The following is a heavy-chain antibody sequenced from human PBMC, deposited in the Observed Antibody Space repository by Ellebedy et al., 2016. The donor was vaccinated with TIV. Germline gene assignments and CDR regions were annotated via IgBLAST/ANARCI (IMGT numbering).Heavy chain of an antibody. Sequence: ASVKVSCKVSGYTLTDLSMHWVRQAPGKGLEWMGGFDPEDGETIYAQKFQGRVTMTEDTSTDTAYMELSSLRSEDTAVYYCAKEISGGYSYGYGGAVAYFDLWGRGTLVTVSS. CDR2: FDPEDGET. CDR3: AKEISGGYSYGYGGAVAYFDL. V-gene: IGHV1-24*01. CDR1: GYTLTDLS. J-gene: IGHJ2*01. D-gene: IGHD5-18*01.